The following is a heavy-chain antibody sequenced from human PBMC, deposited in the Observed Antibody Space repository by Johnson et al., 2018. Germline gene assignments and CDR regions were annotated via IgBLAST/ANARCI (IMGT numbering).Heavy chain of an antibody. J-gene: IGHJ3*02. V-gene: IGHV4-59*01. CDR1: GGSISSYY. CDR2: IYYSGST. CDR3: AREFLGYCSSTSCYEAFDI. D-gene: IGHD2-2*01. Sequence: QVQLQESGPGLVKXSETLSLTCTVSGGSISSYYWSWIRQPPGKGLEWIGYIYYSGSTNYNPSLKSRVTIPVDPSKNQFSLKLSSVTAADTAVYYCAREFLGYCSSTSCYEAFDIWGQGTMVTVSS.